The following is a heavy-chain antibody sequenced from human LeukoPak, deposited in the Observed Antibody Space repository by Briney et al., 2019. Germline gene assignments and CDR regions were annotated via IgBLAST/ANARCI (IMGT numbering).Heavy chain of an antibody. J-gene: IGHJ3*02. Sequence: PGGSLRLSCLASAFTFSKCDMHWVRQAPGKGLEWMAIISHDGSNKYSADAVKGRLTFSRDTSKNTLYLQMSSLRAEDTAVYYCAKDEVLGYYDSSGTDAFDIWGQGTMVTVSS. CDR2: ISHDGSNK. CDR3: AKDEVLGYYDSSGTDAFDI. D-gene: IGHD3-22*01. V-gene: IGHV3-30*18. CDR1: AFTFSKCD.